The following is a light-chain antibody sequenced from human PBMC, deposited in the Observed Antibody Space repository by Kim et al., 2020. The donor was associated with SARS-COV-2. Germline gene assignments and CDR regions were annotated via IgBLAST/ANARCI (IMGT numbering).Light chain of an antibody. Sequence: ETVMTQSPATLSVSPGERATLSCRASQSVSSNLAWYQQKPGQAPRLLMYGASNRASGIPARFSGSGSGTEFTLTISSLQSEDFAVYYCQQYNNWPLTFGGGTKVEIK. CDR3: QQYNNWPLT. CDR2: GAS. CDR1: QSVSSN. V-gene: IGKV3D-15*01. J-gene: IGKJ4*01.